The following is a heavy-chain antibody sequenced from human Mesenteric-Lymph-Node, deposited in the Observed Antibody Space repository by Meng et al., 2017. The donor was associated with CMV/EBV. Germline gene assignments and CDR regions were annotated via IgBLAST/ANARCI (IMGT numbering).Heavy chain of an antibody. J-gene: IGHJ4*02. CDR2: IYYSGST. CDR1: GGSISSSSYY. Sequence: GSLRLSCTVSGGSISSSSYYWGWIRQPPGKGLEWIGSIYYSGSTYYNPSLKSRVTISVDTSKNQFSLKLSSVTAADTAVYYCARLESSGGGGYYFDYWGQGSLVTVSS. CDR3: ARLESSGGGGYYFDY. V-gene: IGHV4-39*01. D-gene: IGHD6-19*01.